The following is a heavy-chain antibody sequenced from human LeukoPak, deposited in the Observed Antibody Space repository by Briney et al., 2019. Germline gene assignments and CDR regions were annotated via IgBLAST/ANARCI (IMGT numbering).Heavy chain of an antibody. V-gene: IGHV1-8*01. Sequence: EASVKVSCKASGYTFTRYDINWVRQAPGQGLEWLGWMNPNNGNTGYAQKFQGRVTMTRGTSIDTAYMELNTLTSGDTAAYYCARGFYYYGLDVWGQGTTVTVSS. CDR2: MNPNNGNT. J-gene: IGHJ6*02. CDR3: ARGFYYYGLDV. CDR1: GYTFTRYD.